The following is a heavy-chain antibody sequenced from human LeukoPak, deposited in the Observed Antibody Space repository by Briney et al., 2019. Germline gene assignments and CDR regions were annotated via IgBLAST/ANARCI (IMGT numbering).Heavy chain of an antibody. CDR2: IIPIFGTA. J-gene: IGHJ6*02. Sequence: GASVKVSCKASGGTFSSYAISWVRQAPGQGLEWMGGIIPIFGTANYAQKFQGRVTITADESTSTAYMELSSLRSEDTAVYYCARVPMSSGYYYPNYYYYGMDVWGQGTTVTVSS. D-gene: IGHD3-22*01. CDR1: GGTFSSYA. CDR3: ARVPMSSGYYYPNYYYYGMDV. V-gene: IGHV1-69*13.